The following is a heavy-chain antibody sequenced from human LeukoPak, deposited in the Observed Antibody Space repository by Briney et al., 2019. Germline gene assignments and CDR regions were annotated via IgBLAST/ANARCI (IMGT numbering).Heavy chain of an antibody. CDR2: VHYSGTA. J-gene: IGHJ4*02. CDR1: DGSISRSSDS. D-gene: IGHD4-23*01. V-gene: IGHV4-39*07. CDR3: ATLTTVVTAYYFDY. Sequence: SETLSLTCTVFDGSISRSSDSWGWIRQPPGKVLEWIGSVHYSGTAYYNPSLRSRVTISLDASKNQFSVRLTSLNAADTAVYYCATLTTVVTAYYFDYWGRGTLVTVSS.